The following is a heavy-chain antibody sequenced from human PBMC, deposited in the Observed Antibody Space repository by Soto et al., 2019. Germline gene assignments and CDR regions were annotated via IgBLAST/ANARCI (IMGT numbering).Heavy chain of an antibody. D-gene: IGHD6-19*01. CDR1: GFTFSSYG. Sequence: GGSLRLSCAASGFTFSSYGMHWVRQAPGKGLEWVAVIWYDGSNKYYADSVKGRFTISRDNSKNTLYLQMNSLRAEDTAVYYCARDRRQWLVRGGMDVWGQGTTVTVSS. CDR2: IWYDGSNK. V-gene: IGHV3-33*01. CDR3: ARDRRQWLVRGGMDV. J-gene: IGHJ6*02.